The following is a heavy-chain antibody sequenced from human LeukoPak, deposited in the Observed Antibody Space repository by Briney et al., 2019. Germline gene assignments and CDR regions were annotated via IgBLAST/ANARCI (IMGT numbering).Heavy chain of an antibody. CDR2: IYSGGNT. CDR1: GFSVSNTY. CDR3: ARGTVTAPDY. V-gene: IGHV3-53*01. D-gene: IGHD2-21*02. J-gene: IGHJ4*02. Sequence: PGGSLRLSCAASGFSVSNTYMSWVRQAPGKGREWVSIIYSGGNTYYADSVKGRFTISRDNSKNTLYLQMNRLRPEDTAVYYCARGTVTAPDYWGQGTLVTVSS.